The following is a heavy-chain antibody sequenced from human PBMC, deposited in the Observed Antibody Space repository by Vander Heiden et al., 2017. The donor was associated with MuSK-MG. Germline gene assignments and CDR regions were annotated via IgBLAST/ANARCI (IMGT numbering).Heavy chain of an antibody. CDR1: GLSFSKAR. D-gene: IGHD1-26*01. CDR3: ATPASSRLGTWFHP. Sequence: EAQLEESGGGLVKAGGSRRLSCAASGLSFSKARMTCVRQAPGKGLEWIGRIKGKTDGGTTDYAPPVKGRFTISSDDSNNTLYLQMNSLKTEDTAVYYCATPASSRLGTWFHPWGRGTLVMVSS. V-gene: IGHV3-15*01. J-gene: IGHJ5*02. CDR2: IKGKTDGGTT.